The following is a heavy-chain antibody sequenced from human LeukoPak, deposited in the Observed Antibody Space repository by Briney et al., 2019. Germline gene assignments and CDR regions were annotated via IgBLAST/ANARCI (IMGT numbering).Heavy chain of an antibody. J-gene: IGHJ6*02. Sequence: PGRSLRLSCAASGFTFSSYGMHWVRQAPGKGLERVAVISYDGSNKYYADSVKGRFTISRDNSKNTLYLQMNSLRAEDTAVYYCARDPTSVTWLRLYYYGMDVWGQGTTVTVSS. CDR2: ISYDGSNK. CDR1: GFTFSSYG. D-gene: IGHD5-12*01. V-gene: IGHV3-30*03. CDR3: ARDPTSVTWLRLYYYGMDV.